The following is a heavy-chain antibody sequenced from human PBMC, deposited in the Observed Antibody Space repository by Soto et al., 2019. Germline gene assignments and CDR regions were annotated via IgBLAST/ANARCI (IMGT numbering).Heavy chain of an antibody. V-gene: IGHV3-74*01. CDR2: IDKVGTDS. J-gene: IGHJ6*03. CDR1: EFTFSGRS. Sequence: EVQLVESGGGLVQPGGSLRLSCAASEFTFSGRSVHWVRQAPGKGLVWVSGIDKVGTDSTYADSVKGRFTSSSDNAKNTVYLHMNSLRVEDTAVYYCARGWFGPDVWGKGTMVTVSS. D-gene: IGHD3-10*01. CDR3: ARGWFGPDV.